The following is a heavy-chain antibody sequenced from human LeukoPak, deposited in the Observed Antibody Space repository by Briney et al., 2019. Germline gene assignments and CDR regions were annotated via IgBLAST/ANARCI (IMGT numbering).Heavy chain of an antibody. CDR3: ARNFGVVAGYDAFDI. CDR1: GFTFSSYE. CDR2: ISSSGSTI. J-gene: IGHJ3*02. Sequence: GGSLRLSCAASGFTFSSYEMNWVRQAPGKGLEWVSYISSSGSTIYYADSVKGRFTISRDNAKNSLYLQMNSLGAEDTAVYYCARNFGVVAGYDAFDIWGQGTMVTVSS. D-gene: IGHD6-19*01. V-gene: IGHV3-48*03.